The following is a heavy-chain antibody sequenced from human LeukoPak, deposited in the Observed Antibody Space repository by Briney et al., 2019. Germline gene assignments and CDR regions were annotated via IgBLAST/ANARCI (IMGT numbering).Heavy chain of an antibody. CDR1: GGSISSYY. CDR3: ASGFGLPRFDY. J-gene: IGHJ4*02. V-gene: IGHV4-59*06. CDR2: IYYSGST. Sequence: PSETLSLTCTVSGGSISSYYWSWIRQPPGKGLEWIGYIYYSGSTYYNPSLKSRVTISVDTSKNQFSLKLSSVTAADTAVYYCASGFGLPRFDYWGQGTLVTVSS. D-gene: IGHD3-9*01.